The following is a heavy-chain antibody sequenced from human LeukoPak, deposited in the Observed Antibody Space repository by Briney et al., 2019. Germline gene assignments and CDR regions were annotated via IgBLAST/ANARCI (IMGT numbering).Heavy chain of an antibody. Sequence: PSETLSLTCTVSGGSISTSNYYWGWIRQPAGKGLEWIGRIYTSGSTNYNPSLKSRVTISVDTSKNKFSLNLSSVTAADTAVYYCARDQALGYGWPTVLAIDIWGQGTMVTVSS. V-gene: IGHV4-61*02. CDR1: GGSISTSNYY. CDR2: IYTSGST. D-gene: IGHD6-19*01. CDR3: ARDQALGYGWPTVLAIDI. J-gene: IGHJ3*02.